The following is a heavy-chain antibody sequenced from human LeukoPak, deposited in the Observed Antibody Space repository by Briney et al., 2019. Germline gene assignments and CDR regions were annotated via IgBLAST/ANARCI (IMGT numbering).Heavy chain of an antibody. V-gene: IGHV1-2*02. CDR3: VRDLYMASPSPDY. Sequence: ASVKVSCKASGGTFSSYAISWVRQAPGQGPEWVGWMSPHSGDTNYAQKFRGRVTMTRDTSITTAYMELTSLTSDDTAVYYCVRDLYMASPSPDYWGRGTLVTVSS. CDR1: GGTFSSYA. CDR2: MSPHSGDT. J-gene: IGHJ4*02. D-gene: IGHD4-11*01.